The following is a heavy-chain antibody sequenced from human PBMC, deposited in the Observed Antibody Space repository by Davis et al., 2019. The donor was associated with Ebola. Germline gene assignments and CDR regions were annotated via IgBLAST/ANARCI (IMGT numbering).Heavy chain of an antibody. V-gene: IGHV3-74*01. CDR2: IMSDGSGT. D-gene: IGHD5-24*01. CDR3: AREMATTNDAFDI. CDR1: GFTFSRDW. J-gene: IGHJ3*02. Sequence: GESLKISCEASGFTFSRDWMHWVRQAPGKGLMWVSRIMSDGSGTTYADSVKGRFTISRDNAKNTLYLQKNSLRVEDTAVYYCAREMATTNDAFDIWGQGTMVSVSS.